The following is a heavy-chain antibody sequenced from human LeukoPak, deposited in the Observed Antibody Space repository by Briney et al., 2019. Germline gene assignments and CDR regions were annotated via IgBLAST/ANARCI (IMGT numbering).Heavy chain of an antibody. Sequence: GGSLRLSCAVSGFTFHSYWMSWVRQAPGKGLEWVANTNGDGRETHYVDTVKGRCTISGDNAINTLYLQMDSLRVEDTAVYYCARSSDKGTVDYWGQGTLVTVSS. CDR2: TNGDGRET. CDR1: GFTFHSYW. CDR3: ARSSDKGTVDY. J-gene: IGHJ4*02. V-gene: IGHV3-7*01. D-gene: IGHD2-15*01.